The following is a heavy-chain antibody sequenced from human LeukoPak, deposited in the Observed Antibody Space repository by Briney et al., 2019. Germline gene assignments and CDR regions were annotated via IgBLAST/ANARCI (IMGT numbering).Heavy chain of an antibody. CDR2: IKPDGSQK. CDR1: GFMFSNYW. CDR3: GPKSY. Sequence: PGGSLRLSCAASGFMFSNYWMSWVRQAPGKGLEWVANIKPDGSQKYYVDSVKGRFTISRDNAENSLSLQMNSLRAEDTAVYYCGPKSYRGQGTLVTVSS. J-gene: IGHJ4*02. V-gene: IGHV3-7*01.